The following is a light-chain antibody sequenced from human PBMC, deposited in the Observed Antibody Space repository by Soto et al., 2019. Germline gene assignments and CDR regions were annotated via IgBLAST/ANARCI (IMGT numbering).Light chain of an antibody. CDR1: QYISIY. Sequence: DIQMTQSPSSLSASVGDRVTITCRASQYISIYLNWYQHKPGKAPELLIYGASTLQSGVPSRFSGRGSGTDFTLTISSLQPEDFATYFCQQGHSSPRTFGQGTKVDIK. V-gene: IGKV1-39*01. CDR2: GAS. J-gene: IGKJ1*01. CDR3: QQGHSSPRT.